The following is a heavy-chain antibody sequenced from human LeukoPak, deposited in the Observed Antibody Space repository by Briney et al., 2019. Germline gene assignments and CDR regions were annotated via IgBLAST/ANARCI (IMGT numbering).Heavy chain of an antibody. CDR1: GFTFDYCA. CDR3: AKDTSGTYFSAFDI. D-gene: IGHD1-26*01. J-gene: IGHJ3*02. Sequence: GGSLRLSCVASGFTFDYCAMHWVRQAPGKGLEWVSGISSESRSIVYADSLKGRFTISRDNARNSLYLQMKSLRTEDTALYYCAKDTSGTYFSAFDIWGQGSLVTVSS. CDR2: ISSESRSI. V-gene: IGHV3-9*01.